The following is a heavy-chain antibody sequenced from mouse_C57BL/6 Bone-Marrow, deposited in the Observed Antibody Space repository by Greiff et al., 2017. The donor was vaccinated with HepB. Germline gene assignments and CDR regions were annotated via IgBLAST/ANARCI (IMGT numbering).Heavy chain of an antibody. CDR3: AREAIYYGNYGY. D-gene: IGHD2-1*01. V-gene: IGHV5-4*01. J-gene: IGHJ2*01. Sequence: LVESGGGLVKPGGSLKLSCAASGFTFSSYAMSWVRQTPEKRLEWVATISDGGSCTYYPDNVKGRFTISRDNAKNNLYLQMSHLKSEDTAMYYCAREAIYYGNYGYWGQGTTLTVSS. CDR2: ISDGGSCT. CDR1: GFTFSSYA.